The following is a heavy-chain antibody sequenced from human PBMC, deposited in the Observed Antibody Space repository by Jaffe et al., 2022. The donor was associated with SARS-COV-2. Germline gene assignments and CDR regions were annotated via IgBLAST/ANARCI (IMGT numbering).Heavy chain of an antibody. CDR3: ARDGGPLEYSSSSLALHRRYYGMDV. D-gene: IGHD6-6*01. Sequence: QVQLVESGGGVVQPGRSLRLSCAASGFTFSSYGMHWVRQAPGKGLEWVAVIWYDGSNKYYADSVKGRFTISRDNSKNTLYLQMNSLRAEDTAVYYCARDGGPLEYSSSSLALHRRYYGMDVWGQGTTVTVSS. CDR1: GFTFSSYG. V-gene: IGHV3-33*01. J-gene: IGHJ6*02. CDR2: IWYDGSNK.